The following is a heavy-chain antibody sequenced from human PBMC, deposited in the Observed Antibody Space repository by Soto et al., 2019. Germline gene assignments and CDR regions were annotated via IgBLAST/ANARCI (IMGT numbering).Heavy chain of an antibody. CDR2: ISWNSGRI. J-gene: IGHJ6*02. Sequence: EVHLVESGGGLVQPGRSLRLSCAASGFIFEDYAMHWVRQAPGKGLEWVSGISWNSGRIGYAESVKGRFTISRDNAKNSLYLQMNSLREEDTALYYCAKDISGRGSYYYYYGMDVWGQGTTVTVSS. CDR3: AKDISGRGSYYYYYGMDV. V-gene: IGHV3-9*01. CDR1: GFIFEDYA. D-gene: IGHD3-16*01.